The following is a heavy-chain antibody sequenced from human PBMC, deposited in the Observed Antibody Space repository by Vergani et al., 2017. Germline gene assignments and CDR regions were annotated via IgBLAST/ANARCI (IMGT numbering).Heavy chain of an antibody. CDR2: IYHSGST. CDR3: ARYAPFVPAASFDY. Sequence: QVQLQESGPGLVKPSETLSLTCAVSGYSISSGYYWGWIRQPPGKGLEWIGSIYHSGSTYYNPSLKSRVTISVDTSKNQFSLKLSSVTAADTAVYYCARYAPFVPAASFDYWGQGTLVTVSS. CDR1: GYSISSGYY. D-gene: IGHD2-2*01. V-gene: IGHV4-38-2*01. J-gene: IGHJ4*02.